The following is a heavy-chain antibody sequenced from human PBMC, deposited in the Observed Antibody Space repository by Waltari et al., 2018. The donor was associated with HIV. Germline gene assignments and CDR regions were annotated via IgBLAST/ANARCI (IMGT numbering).Heavy chain of an antibody. J-gene: IGHJ6*02. Sequence: VQSGGGVAQPGRYLRLSCTASGVMLSNHALHWVRQSADKRLEGVAGITYDGGNQFVTDSLKGRFIISRDNARDTLYLEMKLLKVEDSGIYYCVRRSVLGLDLWGQGTTVIVS. D-gene: IGHD6-19*01. CDR3: VRRSVLGLDL. CDR2: ITYDGGNQ. CDR1: GVMLSNHA. V-gene: IGHV3-30*04.